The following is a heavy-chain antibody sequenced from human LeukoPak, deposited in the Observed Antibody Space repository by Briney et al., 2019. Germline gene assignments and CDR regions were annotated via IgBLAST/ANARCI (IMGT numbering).Heavy chain of an antibody. D-gene: IGHD3-22*01. CDR3: AKGEKKYYSDSSGPPSDAFDI. CDR2: ISGDGGST. V-gene: IGHV3-43*02. J-gene: IGHJ3*02. CDR1: GFTFDDYA. Sequence: PGRSLRLSCAASGFTFDDYAMHWVRQAPGKGLEWVSLISGDGGSTYYADSVKGRFTISRDNSKNSLYLQMNSLRTEDTALYYCAKGEKKYYSDSSGPPSDAFDIWGQGTMVAVSS.